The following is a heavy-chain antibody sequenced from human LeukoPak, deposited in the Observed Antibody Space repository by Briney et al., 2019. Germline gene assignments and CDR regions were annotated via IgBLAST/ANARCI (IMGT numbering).Heavy chain of an antibody. CDR3: ARDNGRDYDSSGYYSFFDY. J-gene: IGHJ4*02. V-gene: IGHV3-48*03. Sequence: GGSLRLSCAASGFTFSSYEMSWVRQAPGKGLEWVSYISSSGSTIYYADSVKGRFTISRDNAKNSLYLQMNSLRAEDTAVYYCARDNGRDYDSSGYYSFFDYWGQGTLVTVSS. CDR1: GFTFSSYE. CDR2: ISSSGSTI. D-gene: IGHD3-22*01.